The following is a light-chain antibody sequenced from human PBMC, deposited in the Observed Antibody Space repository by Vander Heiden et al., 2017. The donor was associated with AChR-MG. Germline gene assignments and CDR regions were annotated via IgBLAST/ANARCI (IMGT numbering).Light chain of an antibody. CDR2: GAS. J-gene: IGKJ4*01. V-gene: IGKV3-20*01. CDR1: QHVNDNH. Sequence: ELAFTPSPGTLFFSPGERATLSCKASQHVNDNHLAWYQQKLGQAPKLLIHGASSRATGIPDRFSGSGSGTDFTLTISRLEPEDIAMYYCQQYGNSPLTFGGGTRVEI. CDR3: QQYGNSPLT.